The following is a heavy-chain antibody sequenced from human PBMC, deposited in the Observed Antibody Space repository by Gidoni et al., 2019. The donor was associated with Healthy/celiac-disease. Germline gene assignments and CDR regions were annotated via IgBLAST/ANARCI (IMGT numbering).Heavy chain of an antibody. D-gene: IGHD2-15*01. CDR3: ARQPTYCSGGSCYPEYFQH. Sequence: QVQLVQSGAEVKKPGSSVKVSCKASGGTFSSYAISWVRQAPGQGLEWMGRIIPILGIANYAQKFQGRVTITADKSTSTAYMELSSLRSEDTAVYYCARQPTYCSGGSCYPEYFQHWGQGTLVTVSS. J-gene: IGHJ1*01. V-gene: IGHV1-69*09. CDR1: GGTFSSYA. CDR2: IIPILGIA.